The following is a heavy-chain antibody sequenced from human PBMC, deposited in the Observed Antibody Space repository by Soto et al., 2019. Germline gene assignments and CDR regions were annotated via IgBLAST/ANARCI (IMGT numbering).Heavy chain of an antibody. CDR2: INAGNGNT. Sequence: XPEEASCRASGYTFTSYAKDWVRQTPGQRLEWMGWINAGNGNTKYSQKFQVRVTITRDTSASTAYMELSSLRSEDTAVYYCARDQVLQQLVMSYYGMYVWAQGTTFTVSS. J-gene: IGHJ6*02. V-gene: IGHV1-3*01. CDR3: ARDQVLQQLVMSYYGMYV. CDR1: GYTFTSYA. D-gene: IGHD6-13*01.